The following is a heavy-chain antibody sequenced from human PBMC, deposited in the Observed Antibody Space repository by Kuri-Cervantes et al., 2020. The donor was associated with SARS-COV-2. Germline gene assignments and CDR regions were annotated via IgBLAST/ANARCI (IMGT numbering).Heavy chain of an antibody. V-gene: IGHV3-48*02. CDR3: AGAYCGGDCYSVPDAFDI. D-gene: IGHD2-21*02. CDR1: GFTFSSYS. CDR2: ISSSSSTI. J-gene: IGHJ3*02. Sequence: GESLKISCAASGFTFSSYSMNWVRQAPGKGLEWVSYISSSSSTIYYADSVKGRFTISRDNAKNSLYLQMNSLRDEDTAVYYCAGAYCGGDCYSVPDAFDIWAQGTMVTVSS.